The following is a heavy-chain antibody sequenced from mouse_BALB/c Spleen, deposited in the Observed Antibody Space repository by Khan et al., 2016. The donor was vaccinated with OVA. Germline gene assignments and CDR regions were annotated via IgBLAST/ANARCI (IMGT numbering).Heavy chain of an antibody. CDR1: GYSFTGYN. CDR3: ARVHGCSYPIDF. CDR2: IDPYYGTT. J-gene: IGHJ4*01. D-gene: IGHD1-1*01. V-gene: IGHV1-39*01. Sequence: VQLQQSGPELEKPGTSVKIFCKASGYSFTGYNMNWVKQSNGKNLEWIGNIDPYYGTTSYNQKFKGKATLTVDTSSSQAYMQLKSLTSDDSAIYYCARVHGCSYPIDFWGQGTSVTVSS.